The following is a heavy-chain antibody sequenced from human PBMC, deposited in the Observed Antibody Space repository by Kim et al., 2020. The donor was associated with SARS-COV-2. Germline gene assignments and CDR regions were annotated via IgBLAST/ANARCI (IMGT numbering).Heavy chain of an antibody. Sequence: KYYVASGRGRFTFSRDNAKNALYLQMNSLRVEDTAVYYCVRDCGGDCYSYWGQGTLVTVSS. CDR2: K. V-gene: IGHV3-7*01. J-gene: IGHJ4*02. D-gene: IGHD2-21*01. CDR3: VRDCGGDCYSY.